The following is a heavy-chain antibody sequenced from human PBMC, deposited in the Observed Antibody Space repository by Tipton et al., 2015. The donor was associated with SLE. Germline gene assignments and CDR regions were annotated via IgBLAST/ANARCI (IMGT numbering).Heavy chain of an antibody. Sequence: GSLRLSCAASGFTFSYYWMSWVRQAPGKGLEGVAYIKEDGSERYYVDSVKGRFTISRDNTRNSLFLQMNTLKADDTAIYYCARDTEAFDFWGQGTMVTVSS. CDR3: ARDTEAFDF. CDR2: IKEDGSER. CDR1: GFTFSYYW. J-gene: IGHJ3*01. V-gene: IGHV3-7*01.